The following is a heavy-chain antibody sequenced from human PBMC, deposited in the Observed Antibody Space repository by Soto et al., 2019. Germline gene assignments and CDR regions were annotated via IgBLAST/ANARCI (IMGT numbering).Heavy chain of an antibody. CDR3: AKGSTVTLYYYYGMDV. D-gene: IGHD4-4*01. CDR2: ISWDGGST. CDR1: GFTFDDYT. Sequence: PGGSLRLSCAASGFTFDDYTMHWVRQDPGKGLEWVSLISWDGGSTYYADSVKGRFTISRDNSKNSLYLQMNSLRTEDTALYYCAKGSTVTLYYYYGMDVWGQGTTVTVSS. J-gene: IGHJ6*02. V-gene: IGHV3-43*01.